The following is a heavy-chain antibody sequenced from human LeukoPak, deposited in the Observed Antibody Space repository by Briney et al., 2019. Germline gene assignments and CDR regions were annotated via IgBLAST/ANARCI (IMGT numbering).Heavy chain of an antibody. J-gene: IGHJ4*02. CDR1: GFTFSSYA. D-gene: IGHD3-10*01. V-gene: IGHV3-23*01. CDR3: AKDLAITMVRGVIIYFDY. CDR2: ISGSGGST. Sequence: GGSLRLSCAASGFTFSSYAMSWVRQAPGKGLEWVSAISGSGGSTYYADSVKGRFTISRENSKNTLYLQMNSLRAEDTAVYYCAKDLAITMVRGVIIYFDYWGQGTLVTVSS.